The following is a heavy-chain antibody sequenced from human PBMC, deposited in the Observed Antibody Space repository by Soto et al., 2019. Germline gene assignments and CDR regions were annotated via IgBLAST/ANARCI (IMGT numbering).Heavy chain of an antibody. CDR3: ARYDSSGDFDY. V-gene: IGHV4-34*01. CDR1: GGSFSGYY. D-gene: IGHD3-22*01. CDR2: INHSGST. Sequence: SETLSLTCAVYGGSFSGYYWSWIRQPPGKGLEWIGEINHSGSTNYNPSLKSRVTISVDTSKNEFSLNLRSVTAADTAMYYCARYDSSGDFDYWGQGTLVTVSS. J-gene: IGHJ4*02.